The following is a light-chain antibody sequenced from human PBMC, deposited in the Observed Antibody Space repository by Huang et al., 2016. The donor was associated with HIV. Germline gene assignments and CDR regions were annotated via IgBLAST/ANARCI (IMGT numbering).Light chain of an antibody. CDR1: QSVSSN. Sequence: EIVMTQSPATLSVSPGERATLSYRASQSVSSNLAWYQQRPGQAPRLLIHGASTRATCSPARFSGTGFGTEFTLTISSLQSEDFAVYYCQHYNNWPPWTFGQGTKVEVK. J-gene: IGKJ1*01. V-gene: IGKV3D-15*01. CDR3: QHYNNWPPWT. CDR2: GAS.